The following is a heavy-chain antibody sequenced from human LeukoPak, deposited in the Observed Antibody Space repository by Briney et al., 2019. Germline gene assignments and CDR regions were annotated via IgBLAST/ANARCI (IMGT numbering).Heavy chain of an antibody. CDR2: IYPGDSDI. V-gene: IGHV5-51*01. Sequence: GESLKISCKGSGYTFTNHWIGWVRQMPGKGLDWMGIIYPGDSDIRYSPSFQGQVTISADKSISTAYLQWNSLKASDTATYYCATAYNSDYWGQGTLVTVSS. CDR3: ATAYNSDY. D-gene: IGHD1-14*01. CDR1: GYTFTNHW. J-gene: IGHJ4*02.